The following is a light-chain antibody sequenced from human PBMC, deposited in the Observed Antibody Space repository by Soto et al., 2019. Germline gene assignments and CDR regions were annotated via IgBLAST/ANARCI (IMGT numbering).Light chain of an antibody. CDR2: AAS. V-gene: IGKV1-6*01. CDR1: QGIRID. J-gene: IGKJ1*01. Sequence: AIQMTQSPSSLSSSVEDRVTITCRASQGIRIDLGWYQQKPGKAPKLLIYAASTLQTGVPSRFSGSGSGTDFTLTISSLQPEDFATYYCLQDYNFPWTFGQGTMVDVK. CDR3: LQDYNFPWT.